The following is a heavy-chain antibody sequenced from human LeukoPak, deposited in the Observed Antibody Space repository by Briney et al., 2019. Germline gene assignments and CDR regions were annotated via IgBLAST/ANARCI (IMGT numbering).Heavy chain of an antibody. Sequence: SQTLSLTCAVYGGSFSGYYWSWIRQPPGKGQEWIGEINHSGSTNYNPSLKSRVTISVDTSKNQFSLKLSSVTAADTAVYYCASGRYSSSWFRFPWFDPWGQGTLVTVSS. J-gene: IGHJ5*02. CDR2: INHSGST. V-gene: IGHV4-34*01. D-gene: IGHD6-13*01. CDR1: GGSFSGYY. CDR3: ASGRYSSSWFRFPWFDP.